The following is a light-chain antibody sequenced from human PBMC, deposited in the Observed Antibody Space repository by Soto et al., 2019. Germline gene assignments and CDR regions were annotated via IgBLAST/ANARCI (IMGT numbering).Light chain of an antibody. CDR1: QGVRSN. V-gene: IGKV3D-15*01. CDR2: GAS. CDR3: QQYNNGTAIR. Sequence: VRALSPDTSYVSPGEIALLSGRASQGVRSNLAWYQQKPGQPPRLVISGASTRAPGIQARFSGFGSGTDFTLTISSLQSEDFAIYYCQQYNNGTAIRFGQGTRLAIK. J-gene: IGKJ5*01.